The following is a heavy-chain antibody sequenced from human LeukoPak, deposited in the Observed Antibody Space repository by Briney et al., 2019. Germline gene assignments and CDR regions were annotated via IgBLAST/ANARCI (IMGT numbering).Heavy chain of an antibody. CDR1: GFNFSNYG. V-gene: IGHV4-4*02. J-gene: IGHJ4*02. D-gene: IGHD3-16*01. CDR2: IYHSGST. Sequence: GSLRLSCAASGFNFSNYGMNWVRQAPGKGLEWIGEIYHSGSTNYNPSLKSRVTISVDKSKNQFSLKLSSVTAADTAVYYCAREQGGDWGQGTLVTVSS. CDR3: AREQGGD.